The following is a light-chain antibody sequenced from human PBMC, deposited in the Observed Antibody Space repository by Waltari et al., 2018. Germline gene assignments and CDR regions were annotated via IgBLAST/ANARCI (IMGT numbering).Light chain of an antibody. CDR3: QHYVRLPAT. Sequence: EIVLTQSPGTLSLSPGERATLSCRASQSVCRSLAWYQQKAGQAPRLLIYGAFNRATGIPDRFSGSGSGTDFSLTISRLEPEDFAVYYCQHYVRLPATFGQGTKVEIK. V-gene: IGKV3-20*01. CDR2: GAF. CDR1: QSVCRS. J-gene: IGKJ1*01.